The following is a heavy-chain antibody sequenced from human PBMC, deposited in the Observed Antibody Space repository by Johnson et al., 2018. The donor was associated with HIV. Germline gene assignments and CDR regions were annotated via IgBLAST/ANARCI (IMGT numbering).Heavy chain of an antibody. CDR2: ISYDGSNK. CDR1: GFTFSSYG. J-gene: IGHJ3*02. V-gene: IGHV3-30*03. CDR3: AREGEGGAFDI. D-gene: IGHD3-16*01. Sequence: QVQLVESGGGVVQPGRSLRLSCAASGFTFSSYGMHWVRQAPGKGLEWVAVISYDGSNKYYADSVKGRFTISRDNSKNTLYLQMNSLRAEYTAVYYCAREGEGGAFDIWGQGTMVTVSS.